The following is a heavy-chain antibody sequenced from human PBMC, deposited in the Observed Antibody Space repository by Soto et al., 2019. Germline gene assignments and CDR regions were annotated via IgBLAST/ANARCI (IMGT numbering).Heavy chain of an antibody. V-gene: IGHV3-23*01. CDR3: AKDYDYGDSLPYDR. CDR1: GFNFGNYG. J-gene: IGHJ5*02. CDR2: IIYNGDTS. D-gene: IGHD4-17*01. Sequence: EVQLLEAGGGLIQPGGSLRLSCTASGFNFGNYGMSWVRQAPGKGLEWLSAIIYNGDTSYYADSVRGRFTISRDNSKNTLYLQLNDLGAADTAIYYCAKDYDYGDSLPYDRWGQGTLVTVSS.